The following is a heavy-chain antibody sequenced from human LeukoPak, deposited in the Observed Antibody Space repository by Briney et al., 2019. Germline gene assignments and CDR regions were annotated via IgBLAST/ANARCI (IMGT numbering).Heavy chain of an antibody. V-gene: IGHV1-69*06. J-gene: IGHJ4*02. CDR2: IIPIFGTA. D-gene: IGHD3-9*01. CDR3: AREPKGLRYLLDY. Sequence: SVKVSCKASGGTFSSYAISWVRQAPGQGLGWMGGIIPIFGTANYAQKFQGRVTITADKSTSTAYMELSSLRSEDTAVYYCAREPKGLRYLLDYWGQGTLVTVSS. CDR1: GGTFSSYA.